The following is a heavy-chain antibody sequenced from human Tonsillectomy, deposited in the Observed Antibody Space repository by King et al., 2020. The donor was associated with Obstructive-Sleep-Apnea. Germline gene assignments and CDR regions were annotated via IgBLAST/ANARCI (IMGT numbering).Heavy chain of an antibody. V-gene: IGHV5-51*01. CDR1: GYNFTNFW. Sequence: QLVQSGAEIKKPGESLKISCKTSGYNFTNFWIAWVGQVPGRGLEWMGIIYPGESDTRYSPSLQGQVTISADKSISTTYLQWSTLKASDTAVYYWARHKDSRSVAATGFYYGMDVWGQGTTVTVSS. CDR2: IYPGESDT. J-gene: IGHJ6*02. CDR3: ARHKDSRSVAATGFYYGMDV. D-gene: IGHD6-19*01.